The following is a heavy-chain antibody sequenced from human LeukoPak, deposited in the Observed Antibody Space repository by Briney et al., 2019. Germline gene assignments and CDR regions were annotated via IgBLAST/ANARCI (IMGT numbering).Heavy chain of an antibody. V-gene: IGHV3-48*03. CDR1: GFTLSIYS. J-gene: IGHJ6*04. D-gene: IGHD3-10*02. Sequence: GGSLRLSCAASGFTLSIYSMHWVRQAPGKGLEWVSYISSSGSTIYYADSVKGRFTISRDNAKNSLYLQMNSLRAEDTAVYYCAELGITMIGGVWGKGTTVTISS. CDR3: AELGITMIGGV. CDR2: ISSSGSTI.